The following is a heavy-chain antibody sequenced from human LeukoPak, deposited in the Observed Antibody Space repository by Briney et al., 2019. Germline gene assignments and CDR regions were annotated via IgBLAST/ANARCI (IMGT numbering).Heavy chain of an antibody. CDR1: GFTFSSYW. V-gene: IGHV3-7*01. D-gene: IGHD3-3*01. CDR3: ARDYDFWSGYYTIYFDY. J-gene: IGHJ4*02. Sequence: GGSLRLSCAASGFTFSSYWMSWVRQAPGKGLEWVANINQGGSEKYYVDSVKGRFTISRDNAKNSLYLQMNSLRAEDTAVYYCARDYDFWSGYYTIYFDYWGQGTLVTVSS. CDR2: INQGGSEK.